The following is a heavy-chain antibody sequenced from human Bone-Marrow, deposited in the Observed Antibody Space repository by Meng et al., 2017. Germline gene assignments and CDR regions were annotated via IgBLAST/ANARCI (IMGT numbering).Heavy chain of an antibody. D-gene: IGHD2-15*01. CDR3: ARDGVVVAATLFIGIIDY. J-gene: IGHJ4*02. V-gene: IGHV3-30*03. CDR2: ISYDGSNK. CDR1: GGSISSSS. Sequence: LSLTCTVSGGSISSSSYYWGWIRQAPGKGLEWVAVISYDGSNKYYADSVKGRFTISRDNSKNTLYLQMNSLRAEDTAVYYCARDGVVVAATLFIGIIDYWGQGTLVTVSS.